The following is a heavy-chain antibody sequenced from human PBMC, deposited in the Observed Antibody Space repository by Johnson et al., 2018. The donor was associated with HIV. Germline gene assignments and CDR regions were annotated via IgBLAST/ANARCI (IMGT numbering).Heavy chain of an antibody. V-gene: IGHV3-30*18. CDR1: EFTFSSYG. Sequence: QVQLVESGGGVVQPGRSLRLSCAASEFTFSSYGMHWVRQAPGKGLEWVAVTSYDGSNKYYADSVKGRFTISRDNSKNTLYLQMNSLGAEDTAVYYCAKGGYNWKFDGFDIWGQGTMVTVSS. CDR3: AKGGYNWKFDGFDI. J-gene: IGHJ3*02. D-gene: IGHD1-20*01. CDR2: TSYDGSNK.